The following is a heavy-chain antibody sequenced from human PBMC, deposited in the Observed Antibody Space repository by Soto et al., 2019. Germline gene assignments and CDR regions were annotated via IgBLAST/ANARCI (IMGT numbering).Heavy chain of an antibody. Sequence: SETLSLTCTVSGGSLSSYYWTWIRQPPGKGLEWTGYVYSTGATNYNPSLRSRVTMSIDASKNQFSLKVRSVTAADTAVYFCARAHTGGWYGNDHWGQGTLVTVSS. CDR2: VYSTGAT. CDR1: GGSLSSYY. D-gene: IGHD6-19*01. CDR3: ARAHTGGWYGNDH. V-gene: IGHV4-59*01. J-gene: IGHJ4*02.